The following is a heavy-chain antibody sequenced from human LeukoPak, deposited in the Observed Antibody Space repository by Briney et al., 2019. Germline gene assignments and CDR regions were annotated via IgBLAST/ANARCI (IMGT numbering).Heavy chain of an antibody. CDR3: GRSTLETHYFDL. Sequence: AGGSLRLSCAASGFNLSSYYMDWVRPGPGKGLGWVSRLKSDGRSTKYADSVKGRFTISRDDAKNTLYLQMTSLRVEDTAIYFCGRSTLETHYFDLWGQGTLVTVSA. CDR2: LKSDGRST. CDR1: GFNLSSYY. V-gene: IGHV3-74*01. D-gene: IGHD1-1*01. J-gene: IGHJ4*02.